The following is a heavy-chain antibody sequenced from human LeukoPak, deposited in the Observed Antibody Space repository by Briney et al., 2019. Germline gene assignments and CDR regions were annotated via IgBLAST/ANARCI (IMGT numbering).Heavy chain of an antibody. CDR3: ARERRDNYDILTGTIYYYYYYMDV. V-gene: IGHV4-39*07. Sequence: SETLSLTCIVSGGSISSSGYYWGWIRQPPGKGLEWIGSMYYSGSTYHNPSLMSRVTISVDTSKNQFSLKLSSVTAADTAVYYCARERRDNYDILTGTIYYYYYYMDVWGKGTTVTISS. J-gene: IGHJ6*03. CDR2: MYYSGST. CDR1: GGSISSSGYY. D-gene: IGHD3-9*01.